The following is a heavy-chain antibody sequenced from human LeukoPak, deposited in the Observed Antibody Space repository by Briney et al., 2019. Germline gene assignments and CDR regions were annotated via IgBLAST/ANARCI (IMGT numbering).Heavy chain of an antibody. CDR2: IYPGDSDT. Sequence: GESLKISCKGSGYSFTSYWIGWVRQMPGKGLEWMGIIYPGDSDTRYSPSFQGQVPISTDKTISTAYRQWSSLKASETAMYYCARQWRGGLVDYWGQGTLVTVSS. D-gene: IGHD3-10*01. CDR1: GYSFTSYW. CDR3: ARQWRGGLVDY. V-gene: IGHV5-51*01. J-gene: IGHJ4*02.